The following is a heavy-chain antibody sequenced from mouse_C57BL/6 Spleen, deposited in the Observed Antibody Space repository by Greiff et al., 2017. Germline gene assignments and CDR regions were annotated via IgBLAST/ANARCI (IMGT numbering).Heavy chain of an antibody. J-gene: IGHJ2*01. CDR3: TNPSTMVMGYFDY. CDR2: IDPETGGT. V-gene: IGHV1-15*01. CDR1: GYTFTDYE. D-gene: IGHD2-2*01. Sequence: QVQLQQSGAELVRPGASVTLSCKASGYTFTDYEMHWVKQTPVHGLEWIGAIDPETGGTAYNQKFKGKAILTADKSSRIAYIELRSLTSEDSAVYYCTNPSTMVMGYFDYWGQGTTLTVSS.